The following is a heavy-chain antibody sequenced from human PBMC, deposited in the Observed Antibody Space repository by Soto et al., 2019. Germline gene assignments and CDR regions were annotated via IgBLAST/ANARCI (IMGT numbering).Heavy chain of an antibody. CDR1: GFTFSSSE. V-gene: IGHV3-48*03. J-gene: IGHJ3*01. CDR3: ARQGSR. D-gene: IGHD2-15*01. Sequence: EVQLVESGGGLVQPGGSLRLSCAASGFTFSSSERYWVRQAPGKGLEWISYIHPGGQTIFYAESVKGRFTISRDNAKHPVYLLMNSPRAVDTAVYYCARQGSRWRRGTKVTVSS. CDR2: IHPGGQTI.